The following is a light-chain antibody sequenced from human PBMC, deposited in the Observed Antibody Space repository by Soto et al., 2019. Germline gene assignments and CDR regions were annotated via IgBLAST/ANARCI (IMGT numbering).Light chain of an antibody. CDR3: QQLGHLPRT. Sequence: EVVLTQSPATMSLYPGEGATLSCRASQSVSTYLAWYQQKPGQAPRLLIFEASKRATGIPDRISGSGSGTDFTLTISSLEPEDFAVYYCQQLGHLPRTFGQGTKVEMK. CDR2: EAS. J-gene: IGKJ1*01. V-gene: IGKV3-11*01. CDR1: QSVSTY.